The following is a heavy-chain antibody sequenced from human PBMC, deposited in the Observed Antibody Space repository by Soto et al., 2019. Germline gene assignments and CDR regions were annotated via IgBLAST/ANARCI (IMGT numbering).Heavy chain of an antibody. CDR2: MNPNSGNT. V-gene: IGHV1-8*01. CDR1: GYTFTSHD. Sequence: VKVSCKASGYTFTSHDINWVRQASGQGLEWMGWMNPNSGNTGYAQKFQGRVTMTRNTSTSTAYMELSSLRSEDTAVYYCTRGHVTGYCSGGSCYHLDHWGQGTLVTVSS. J-gene: IGHJ4*02. CDR3: TRGHVTGYCSGGSCYHLDH. D-gene: IGHD2-15*01.